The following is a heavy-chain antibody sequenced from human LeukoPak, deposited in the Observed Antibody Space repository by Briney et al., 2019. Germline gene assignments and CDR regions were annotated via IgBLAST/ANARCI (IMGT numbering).Heavy chain of an antibody. CDR1: GGSISSSNW. Sequence: KPSETLSLTCAVSGGSISSSNWWSWVRQPPGKGLEWIVAIYHSGRTNYNPSLKSRVTISVDQSKNQFSLKLSSVTAADTAVYYCARDPKNYDILTGYHSNWFDPWGQGTLVTVSS. CDR2: IYHSGRT. J-gene: IGHJ5*02. V-gene: IGHV4-4*02. D-gene: IGHD3-9*01. CDR3: ARDPKNYDILTGYHSNWFDP.